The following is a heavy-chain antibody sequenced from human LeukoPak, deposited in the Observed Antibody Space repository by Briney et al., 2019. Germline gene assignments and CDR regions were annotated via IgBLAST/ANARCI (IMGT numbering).Heavy chain of an antibody. J-gene: IGHJ4*02. CDR2: IKKTGGET. D-gene: IGHD2-15*01. V-gene: IGHV3-7*01. CDR3: AREDGYCSGGNCYSYFDS. Sequence: GGSLRLSCAASGFTFSHFWMSWVRQAPGKGPEWVAYIKKTGGETYYVDSVKGRFTITRDNTRSSLFLQMYSLRAEDTAVYFCAREDGYCSGGNCYSYFDSWGQGTLVTVSS. CDR1: GFTFSHFW.